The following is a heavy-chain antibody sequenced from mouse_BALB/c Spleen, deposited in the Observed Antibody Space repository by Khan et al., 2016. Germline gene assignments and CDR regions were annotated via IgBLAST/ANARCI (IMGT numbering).Heavy chain of an antibody. J-gene: IGHJ4*01. D-gene: IGHD2-3*01. CDR1: GYTFTNYG. Sequence: QIQLVQSGPELKKPGETAKISCKASGYTFTNYGMNWVKQAPGKGLKWMGWINTYTGEPTYADDFKGRFAFSLETSASTAYLQINNLKNEDMATYFCARRRGYLSAMDYWGQGTSVTVSS. CDR3: ARRRGYLSAMDY. V-gene: IGHV9-1*02. CDR2: INTYTGEP.